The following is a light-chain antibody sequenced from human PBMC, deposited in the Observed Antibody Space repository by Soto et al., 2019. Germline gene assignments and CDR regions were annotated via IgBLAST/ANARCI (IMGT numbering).Light chain of an antibody. CDR1: QSISSW. Sequence: DIQMTQSPSSLSASVVERVTITFRASQSISSWLAWYQQKPGKAPKLLIYKASSLESGVPSRFSGSGSGTEFTLTISSLQPDDFATYYCQQYNSYWTFGQGTKVDIK. CDR3: QQYNSYWT. CDR2: KAS. J-gene: IGKJ1*01. V-gene: IGKV1-5*03.